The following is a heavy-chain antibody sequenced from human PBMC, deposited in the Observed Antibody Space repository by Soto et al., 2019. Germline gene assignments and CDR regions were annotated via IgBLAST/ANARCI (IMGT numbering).Heavy chain of an antibody. D-gene: IGHD2-2*01. Sequence: LSLTCAVYGGSFSGYYWSWIRQPPGKGLEWIGEINHSGSTNYNPSLKSRVTISVDTSKNQFSLKLSSVTAADTAVYYCARAGGLYCSSTSCRYYYYYGMDVWGQGTTVTVSS. CDR1: GGSFSGYY. CDR2: INHSGST. J-gene: IGHJ6*02. CDR3: ARAGGLYCSSTSCRYYYYYGMDV. V-gene: IGHV4-34*01.